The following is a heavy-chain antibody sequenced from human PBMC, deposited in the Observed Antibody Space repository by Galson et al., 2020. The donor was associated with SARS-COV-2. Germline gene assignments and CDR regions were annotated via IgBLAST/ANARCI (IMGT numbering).Heavy chain of an antibody. D-gene: IGHD2-21*01. CDR3: VRLPMGRYCGTSDCLDY. Sequence: GGSLRLSCAASGFTFSTYWMTWVRQAPGKGLEWVANINEDGSLKYYVDSVKGRFTISRENAQNSLYLQMIGLRIDDTAVYYCVRLPMGRYCGTSDCLDYWGQGALVSGAS. V-gene: IGHV3-7*01. CDR2: INEDGSLK. J-gene: IGHJ4*02. CDR1: GFTFSTYW.